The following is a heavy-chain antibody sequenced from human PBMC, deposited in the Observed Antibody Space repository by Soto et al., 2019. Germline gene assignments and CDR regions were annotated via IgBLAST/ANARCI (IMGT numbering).Heavy chain of an antibody. V-gene: IGHV3-11*01. CDR1: GFTFSDYY. J-gene: IGHJ5*02. CDR2: ISSSGNTI. Sequence: QVQLVESGGGVVKTSGSLRIACAASGFTFSDYYMSWVRQAPGKGLEWVSYISSSGNTIYYADSVKGRFTISRDNAKNSVYLQMNSLRAEDTALYFCAKMSSENYYDPVFSCGQGTLVTVSS. D-gene: IGHD3-22*01. CDR3: AKMSSENYYDPVFS.